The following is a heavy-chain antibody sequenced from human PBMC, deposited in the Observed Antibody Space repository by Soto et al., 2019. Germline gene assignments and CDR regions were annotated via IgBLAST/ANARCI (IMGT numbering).Heavy chain of an antibody. Sequence: ASVKVSCKASGYTFTSYGISWVRQAPGQGLEWMGWISAYNGNTNYAQKLQGRVTMTTDTSTSTAYMELRSLRSDGTAVYYCARTTSYYYDSSGSTGAFDIWGQGTMVTVSS. CDR3: ARTTSYYYDSSGSTGAFDI. CDR2: ISAYNGNT. J-gene: IGHJ3*02. CDR1: GYTFTSYG. D-gene: IGHD3-22*01. V-gene: IGHV1-18*01.